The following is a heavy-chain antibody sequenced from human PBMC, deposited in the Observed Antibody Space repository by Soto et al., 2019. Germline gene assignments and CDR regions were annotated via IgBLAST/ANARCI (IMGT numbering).Heavy chain of an antibody. V-gene: IGHV3-48*03. J-gene: IGHJ6*02. CDR1: GFTFSSYE. D-gene: IGHD3-3*01. CDR3: ARDPVDDFCSGYHNRPYYYYGMDV. Sequence: GGSLRLSCAASGFTFSSYEMNWVRQAPGKGLEWVSCISSSGSTIYYADSVKGRFTISRDNAKNSLYLQMNSLRAEDTAVYYCARDPVDDFCSGYHNRPYYYYGMDVWGQGTTVTVSS. CDR2: ISSSGSTI.